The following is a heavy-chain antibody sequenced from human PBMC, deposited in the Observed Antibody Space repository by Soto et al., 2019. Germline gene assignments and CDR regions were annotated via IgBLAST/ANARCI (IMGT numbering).Heavy chain of an antibody. J-gene: IGHJ4*02. V-gene: IGHV1-69*02. CDR3: ARGGPTGGIGY. CDR1: GGTFSSYT. D-gene: IGHD2-8*02. CDR2: IIPILGIA. Sequence: QVQLVQSGAEVKKPGSSVKVSCKASGGTFSSYTISWVRQAPGQGLEWMGRIIPILGIANYAQKFQGRVTITADKSTSSAYMELSSLRSEDTAVYYCARGGPTGGIGYWGQGTLVTVSS.